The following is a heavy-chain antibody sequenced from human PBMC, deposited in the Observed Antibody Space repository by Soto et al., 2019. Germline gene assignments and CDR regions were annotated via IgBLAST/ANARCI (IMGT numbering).Heavy chain of an antibody. Sequence: GESLKISCEASGYSFTSYWIGWVRQMPGEGLEWMGIIYPGDSDTRYSPSFQGQVAMSVDKSISTAYLQWNSLKASDTAMYYCARHGGRLIAPAYWGQGTLVTVSS. CDR3: ARHGGRLIAPAY. J-gene: IGHJ4*02. V-gene: IGHV5-51*01. CDR2: IYPGDSDT. CDR1: GYSFTSYW. D-gene: IGHD2-2*01.